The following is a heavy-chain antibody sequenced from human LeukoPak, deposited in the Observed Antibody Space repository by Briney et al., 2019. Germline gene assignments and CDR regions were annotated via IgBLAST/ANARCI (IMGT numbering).Heavy chain of an antibody. J-gene: IGHJ4*02. Sequence: GGSLRLSCAASGFTVSSNYMSWVRQAPGEGLEWVSVIYSGGSTYYADSVKGRFTISRDNSKNTLYLQMNSLRAEDTAVYYCARGYSSGWYFYFDYWGQGTLVTVSS. CDR3: ARGYSSGWYFYFDY. CDR1: GFTVSSNY. D-gene: IGHD6-19*01. V-gene: IGHV3-53*01. CDR2: IYSGGST.